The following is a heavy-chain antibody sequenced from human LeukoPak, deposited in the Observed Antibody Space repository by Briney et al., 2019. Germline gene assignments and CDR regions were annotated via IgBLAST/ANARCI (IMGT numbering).Heavy chain of an antibody. D-gene: IGHD6-19*01. J-gene: IGHJ4*02. V-gene: IGHV4-59*11. CDR3: ARGGQWLAIELGYFDY. CDR2: IYYSGST. CDR1: GGSISSHY. Sequence: PSETLSLTCTVSGGSISSHYWSWIRQPPGKGLEWIGYIYYSGSTNYNPSLKSRVTISVDTSKNQFSLKLSSVTAADTAVYYCARGGQWLAIELGYFDYWGQGTLVTVSS.